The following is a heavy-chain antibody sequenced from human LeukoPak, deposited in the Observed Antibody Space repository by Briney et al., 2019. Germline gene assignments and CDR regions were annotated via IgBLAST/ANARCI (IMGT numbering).Heavy chain of an antibody. CDR2: IYYSGST. J-gene: IGHJ5*02. CDR3: ARSHGSGSYYDNWFDP. Sequence: SETLSLTCTVSGGSISSYYWSWIRQPPGEGLEWIGYIYYSGSTNYNPSLKSRVTISVDTSKNQFSLKLSSVTAADTAVYYCARSHGSGSYYDNWFDPWGQGTLVTVSS. CDR1: GGSISSYY. D-gene: IGHD3-10*01. V-gene: IGHV4-59*01.